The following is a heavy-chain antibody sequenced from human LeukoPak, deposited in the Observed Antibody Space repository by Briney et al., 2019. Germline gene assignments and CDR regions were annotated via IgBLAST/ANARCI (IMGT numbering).Heavy chain of an antibody. CDR1: GYTFMNYG. CDR3: ARDRTTTMVRGAFDI. D-gene: IGHD5-18*01. V-gene: IGHV1-18*01. Sequence: ASVKVSCKASGYTFMNYGISWVRQALGQGLEWMGWVSTYNGNTNYAQRHLQGRVTMTTDPFTSTAYMELRSLRSDDTAVYYCARDRTTTMVRGAFDIWGQGTMVIVSS. J-gene: IGHJ3*02. CDR2: VSTYNGNT.